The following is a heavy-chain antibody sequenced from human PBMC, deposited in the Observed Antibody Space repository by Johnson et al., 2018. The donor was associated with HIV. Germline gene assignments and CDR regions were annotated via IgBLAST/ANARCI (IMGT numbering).Heavy chain of an antibody. Sequence: VQLLESGGGLVKPGGSLRVSCVASGFTFDDYTMHWVRQAPGKGLEWVSAISGSGGSTYYADSVKGRFTISRDNSKNMLYLQMNSLRAEDTAVYYCAKEGLGYDSSGYYYVGDAFDIWGQGTMVTVSS. CDR1: GFTFDDYT. V-gene: IGHV3-23*01. D-gene: IGHD3-22*01. CDR2: ISGSGGST. CDR3: AKEGLGYDSSGYYYVGDAFDI. J-gene: IGHJ3*02.